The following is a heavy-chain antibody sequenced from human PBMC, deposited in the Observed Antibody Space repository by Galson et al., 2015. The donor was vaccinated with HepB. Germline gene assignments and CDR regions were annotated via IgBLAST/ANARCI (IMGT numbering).Heavy chain of an antibody. CDR3: GRIVGSIDY. CDR1: GYTFTTYD. CDR2: MNPKSGYT. V-gene: IGHV1-8*01. D-gene: IGHD2-21*01. Sequence: SVKVSCKASGYTFTTYDINWVRQATGQGLEWMGWMNPKSGYTGFAQKFQGRVTMTSTTSISTAYMELSSLTHEDTAVYYCGRIVGSIDYWGQGTLVTVSS. J-gene: IGHJ4*02.